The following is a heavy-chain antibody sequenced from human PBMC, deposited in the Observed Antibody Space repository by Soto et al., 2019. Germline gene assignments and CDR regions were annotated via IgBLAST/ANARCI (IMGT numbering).Heavy chain of an antibody. Sequence: QVQLQESGPGLVKPSETLSLTCTVSGGSISSYYWSWIRQPPGQGLEWIGYIYYSGSTNYNPSLKSRVTISVDTSKNQFSLKLSSVTAADTAVYYCAREFPIGGGWSLGFDYWGQGTLVTVSS. CDR1: GGSISSYY. CDR2: IYYSGST. D-gene: IGHD6-19*01. CDR3: AREFPIGGGWSLGFDY. V-gene: IGHV4-59*01. J-gene: IGHJ4*02.